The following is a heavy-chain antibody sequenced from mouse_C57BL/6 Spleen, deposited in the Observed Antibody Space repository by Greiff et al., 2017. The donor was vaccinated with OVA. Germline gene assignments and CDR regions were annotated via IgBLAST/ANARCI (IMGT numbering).Heavy chain of an antibody. J-gene: IGHJ3*01. Sequence: ESGAELVRPGASVTLSCKASGYTFTDYEMHWVKQTPVHGLEWIGAIDPETGGTAYNQKFKGKAILTADKSSSTAYMELRSLTSEDSAVYYCTRGLRRGFAYWGQGTLVTVSA. CDR3: TRGLRRGFAY. V-gene: IGHV1-15*01. D-gene: IGHD2-4*01. CDR2: IDPETGGT. CDR1: GYTFTDYE.